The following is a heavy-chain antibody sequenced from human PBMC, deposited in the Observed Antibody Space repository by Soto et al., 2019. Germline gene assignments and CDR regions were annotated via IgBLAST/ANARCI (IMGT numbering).Heavy chain of an antibody. CDR1: GYTFTSYG. D-gene: IGHD2-21*01. CDR2: ISGYNGNR. V-gene: IGHV1-18*01. CDR3: ARDKRVWPEYFQQ. Sequence: AQLLQSGAEVNKPGASVKVSCKASGYTFTSYGLSWLRQPPGHGLEWMGWISGYNGNRIYRQKFQGRVTMTTDTSTYTAYMEVTSLTSDAEAAYFGARDKRVWPEYFQQWDQATLVSFSS. J-gene: IGHJ1*01.